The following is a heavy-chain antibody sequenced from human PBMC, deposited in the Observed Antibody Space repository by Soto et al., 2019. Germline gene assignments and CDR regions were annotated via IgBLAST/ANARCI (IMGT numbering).Heavy chain of an antibody. CDR2: ISGSGGST. D-gene: IGHD2-2*01. CDR1: GFTFSSYA. CDR3: AKGYCSSTSCYRSYYYYGMDV. V-gene: IGHV3-23*01. J-gene: IGHJ6*02. Sequence: GGSLRLSCAASGFTFSSYAMSWVRQAPGKGLEWVSAISGSGGSTYYADSVKGRFTISRDNSKNTLYLQMNSLRVEDTAVYYCAKGYCSSTSCYRSYYYYGMDVWGQGTTVTVSS.